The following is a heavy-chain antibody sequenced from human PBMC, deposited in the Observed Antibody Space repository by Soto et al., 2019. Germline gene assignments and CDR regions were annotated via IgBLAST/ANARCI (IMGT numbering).Heavy chain of an antibody. V-gene: IGHV3-9*01. Sequence: GGSLRLSCAASGFTFGDYAMHWGRQAPGKGLEWVSGISWNSGSIGYADSVKGRFTISRDNAKNSLYLQMNSLRAEDTALYYCAGRDDYGDYGLDYWGQGTLVTVSS. CDR2: ISWNSGSI. CDR3: AGRDDYGDYGLDY. CDR1: GFTFGDYA. D-gene: IGHD4-17*01. J-gene: IGHJ4*02.